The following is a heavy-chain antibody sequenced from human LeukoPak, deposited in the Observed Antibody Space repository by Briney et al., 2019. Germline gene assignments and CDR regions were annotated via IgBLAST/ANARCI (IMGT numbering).Heavy chain of an antibody. Sequence: SETLSLTCTVSGGSISSSSYYWGWIRQPPGKGLEWIGSIYYSGSTYYNPSLKSRVTISVDTSKNQFSLKLSSVTAADTAVYYCARALGRRPRYSYHGDYFDYWGQGTLVTVSS. J-gene: IGHJ4*02. D-gene: IGHD3-10*01. V-gene: IGHV4-39*07. CDR3: ARALGRRPRYSYHGDYFDY. CDR2: IYYSGST. CDR1: GGSISSSSYY.